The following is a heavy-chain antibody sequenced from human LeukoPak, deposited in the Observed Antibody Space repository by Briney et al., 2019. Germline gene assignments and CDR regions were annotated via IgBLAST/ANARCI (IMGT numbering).Heavy chain of an antibody. CDR1: GYSFTSYW. Sequence: TGESLKISCKGSGYSFTSYWIGWVRPMPGKGLEWMGIIYPGDSDTRYSPSFQGQVTISADKSISTAYLQWSSLKASDTALYSWARESRVDGGAYGYLDFWGKGTRVTVSS. D-gene: IGHD3-22*01. CDR3: ARESRVDGGAYGYLDF. CDR2: IYPGDSDT. V-gene: IGHV5-51*01. J-gene: IGHJ6*04.